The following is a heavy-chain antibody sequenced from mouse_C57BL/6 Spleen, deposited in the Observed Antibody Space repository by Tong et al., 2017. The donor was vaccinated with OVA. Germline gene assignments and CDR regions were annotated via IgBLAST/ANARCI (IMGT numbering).Heavy chain of an antibody. CDR3: ARSTMVRGWFAY. CDR2: ISSGSSTI. D-gene: IGHD2-1*01. CDR1: GFTFSDYG. Sequence: EVQLQESGGGLVKPGGSLKLSCAASGFTFSDYGMHWVRQAPEKGLEWVAYISSGSSTIYYADTVKGRFTISRDNAKNTLFLQMTSLRSEDTAMYYCARSTMVRGWFAYWGQGTLVTVSA. V-gene: IGHV5-17*01. J-gene: IGHJ3*01.